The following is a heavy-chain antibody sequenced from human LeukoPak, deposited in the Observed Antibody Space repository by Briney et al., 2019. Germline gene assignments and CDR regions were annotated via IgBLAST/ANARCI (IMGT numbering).Heavy chain of an antibody. CDR2: IKQDGSEK. CDR3: AKDRSDNNTWYAGSH. CDR1: GFTFSYYW. J-gene: IGHJ4*02. Sequence: GGSLRLSCAASGFTFSYYWMSWVRQAPGKGLEWVANIKQDGSEKYYVDSVKGRFTISRDNAKDSLYLQMNSLRAEDTAVYYCAKDRSDNNTWYAGSHWGQGTLVTVSS. V-gene: IGHV3-7*03. D-gene: IGHD2-8*01.